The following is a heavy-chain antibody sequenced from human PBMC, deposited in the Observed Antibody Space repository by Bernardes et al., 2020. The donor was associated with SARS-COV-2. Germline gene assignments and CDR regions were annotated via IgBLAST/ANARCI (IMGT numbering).Heavy chain of an antibody. CDR1: GFTFSSYA. Sequence: GGSLRLSCAASGFTFSSYAMHWVRQAPGKGLEWVAVISYDGSNKYYADSVKGRFTISRDNSKNTLYLQMNSLRAEDTAVYYCARGGSRGSSMRFFGFYWGQGTLVTVSS. D-gene: IGHD6-13*01. CDR2: ISYDGSNK. CDR3: ARGGSRGSSMRFFGFY. J-gene: IGHJ4*02. V-gene: IGHV3-30*04.